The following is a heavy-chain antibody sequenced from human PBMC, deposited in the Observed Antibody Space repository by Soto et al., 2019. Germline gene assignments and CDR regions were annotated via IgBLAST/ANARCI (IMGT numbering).Heavy chain of an antibody. V-gene: IGHV1-18*04. J-gene: IGHJ6*02. CDR1: GYTFTSYG. D-gene: IGHD1-1*01. CDR3: ARDHAGTTRYYCGMDV. CDR2: ISAYNGNT. Sequence: ASVKVSCKASGYTFTSYGISWVRQAPGQGLEWMGWISAYNGNTNYAQKLQDRVTMTTDTSTSTAYMELRSLRSDDTAVYYCARDHAGTTRYYCGMDVWGRGTTVTVSS.